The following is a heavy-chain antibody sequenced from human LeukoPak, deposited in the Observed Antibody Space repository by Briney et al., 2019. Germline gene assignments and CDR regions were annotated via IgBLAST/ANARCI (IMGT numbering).Heavy chain of an antibody. V-gene: IGHV1-46*01. CDR3: ARDYSNYYYYYYMDV. CDR2: INPSGGST. CDR1: GYTFTSYG. D-gene: IGHD4-11*01. Sequence: AASVKVSCKASGYTFTSYGISWVRQAPGQGLEWMGIINPSGGSTSYAQKFQGRVTMTRDMSTSTVYMELSSLRSEDTAVYYCARDYSNYYYYYYMDVWGKGTTVTVSS. J-gene: IGHJ6*03.